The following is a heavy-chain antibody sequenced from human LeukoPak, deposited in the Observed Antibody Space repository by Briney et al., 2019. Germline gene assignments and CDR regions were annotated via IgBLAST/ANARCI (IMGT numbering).Heavy chain of an antibody. CDR1: GYTFTSYD. V-gene: IGHV1-8*01. CDR3: ARGSARRTYGGNYLSY. CDR2: MNPNSGNT. J-gene: IGHJ4*02. D-gene: IGHD4-23*01. Sequence: ASVKVSCKASGYTFTSYDINWVRQATGQGLEWMGWMNPNSGNTGYAQKFQGRVTMTRNTSISTTYMELSSLRSEDTAVYYCARGSARRTYGGNYLSYWGQGTLVTVSS.